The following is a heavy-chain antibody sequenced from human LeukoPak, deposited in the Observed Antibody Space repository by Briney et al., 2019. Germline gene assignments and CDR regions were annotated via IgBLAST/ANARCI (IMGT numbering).Heavy chain of an antibody. J-gene: IGHJ4*02. CDR3: ARGRGVVVNFPIDY. CDR1: GYTFTSYG. D-gene: IGHD3-22*01. V-gene: IGHV1-18*01. Sequence: ASVKVSCKPSGYTFTSYGISWVQQAPGQGLEWMGWISAYNGNTNYAQKLQGRSTITTDTSTSTAYMELRSLRSDETAVYYCARGRGVVVNFPIDYWGQGTLVTVSS. CDR2: ISAYNGNT.